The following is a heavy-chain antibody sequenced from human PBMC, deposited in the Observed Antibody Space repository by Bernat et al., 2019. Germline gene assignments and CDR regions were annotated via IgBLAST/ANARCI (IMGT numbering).Heavy chain of an antibody. CDR1: GGSISSSSYY. V-gene: IGHV4-39*01. D-gene: IGHD4-17*01. CDR3: SRPNGDYYMDV. CDR2: IYYSGST. J-gene: IGHJ6*03. Sequence: QLQLQESGPGLVKPSETLSLTCTVSGGSISSSSYYWGWIRQPPGKGLEWIGSIYYSGSTYYNPSLKSRVTISVDTSKNQFSLKLSSVTAAETAVYYCSRPNGDYYMDVWGKGTTVTVSS.